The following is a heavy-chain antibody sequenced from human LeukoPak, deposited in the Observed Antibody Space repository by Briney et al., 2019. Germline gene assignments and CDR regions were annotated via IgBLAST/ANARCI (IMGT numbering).Heavy chain of an antibody. J-gene: IGHJ6*03. CDR3: ARERVVPAASTYYYYYMDV. D-gene: IGHD2-2*01. Sequence: SETLSLTCTVSGGSISSHYWSWIRQPPGKGLEWIGYIYYSGSTNYSPSLKSRVTISVDTSKNQFSLKLSSVTAADTAVYYCARERVVPAASTYYYYYMDVWGKGTTVTASS. V-gene: IGHV4-59*11. CDR2: IYYSGST. CDR1: GGSISSHY.